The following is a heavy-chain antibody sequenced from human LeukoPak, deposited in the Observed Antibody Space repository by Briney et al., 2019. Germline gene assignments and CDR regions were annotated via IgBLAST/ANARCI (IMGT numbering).Heavy chain of an antibody. D-gene: IGHD6-13*01. J-gene: IGHJ1*01. CDR1: GGSISSSSYY. CDR3: ARRRIAAAGTGYFQH. Sequence: SETLSLTCTVSGGSISSSSYYWSWIRQPPGKGLEWIGKINHSGSTNYNPSLKSRVTISVDTSKNQFSLKLSSVTAADTAVYYCARRRIAAAGTGYFQHWGQGTLVTVSS. V-gene: IGHV4-39*07. CDR2: INHSGST.